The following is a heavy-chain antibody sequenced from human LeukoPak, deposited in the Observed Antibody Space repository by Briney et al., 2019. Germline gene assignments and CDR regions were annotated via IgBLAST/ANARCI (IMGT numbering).Heavy chain of an antibody. D-gene: IGHD3-22*01. CDR2: IYYSGST. CDR3: ARGRPGWNYDSSGYPFDY. CDR1: GGSISNYY. V-gene: IGHV4-59*01. Sequence: SETLSLTCTVSGGSISNYYWNWIRQPPGKGLEWIGYIYYSGSTNYNPSLKSRVTISVDTSKNQFSLKLSSVTAADTAVYYCARGRPGWNYDSSGYPFDYWGQGTLVTVSS. J-gene: IGHJ4*02.